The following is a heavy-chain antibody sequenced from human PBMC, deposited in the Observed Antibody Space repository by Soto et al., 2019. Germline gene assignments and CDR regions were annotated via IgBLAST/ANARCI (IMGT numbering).Heavy chain of an antibody. CDR3: ARGQRLPYYYALDV. V-gene: IGHV4-34*01. CDR1: GGSFSGYY. CDR2: INHSGST. Sequence: SETLSLTCAVYGGSFSGYYWSWIRQPPGKGLEWIGEINHSGSTNYNPSLKSRVTISVDTSKNQFSLKLSSVTAADTAVYYCARGQRLPYYYALDVWGQGTTVTVSS. D-gene: IGHD5-12*01. J-gene: IGHJ6*02.